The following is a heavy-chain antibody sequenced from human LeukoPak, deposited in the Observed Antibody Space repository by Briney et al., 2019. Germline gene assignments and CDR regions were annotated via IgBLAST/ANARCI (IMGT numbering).Heavy chain of an antibody. CDR3: ASGDYGDYAIY. CDR1: GFTFSSDS. CDR2: ISGSSSYI. V-gene: IGHV3-21*01. Sequence: GGSLRLSCAASGFTFSSDSMNWVRQAPGKGLEWVSPISGSSSYIYYADSVKGRFTISRDNAKNSLYLQMNSLRAEDTAVYYCASGDYGDYAIYWGQGTLVTVSS. J-gene: IGHJ4*02. D-gene: IGHD4-17*01.